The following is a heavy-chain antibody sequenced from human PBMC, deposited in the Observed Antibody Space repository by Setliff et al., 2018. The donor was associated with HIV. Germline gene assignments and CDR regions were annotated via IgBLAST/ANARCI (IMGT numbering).Heavy chain of an antibody. CDR3: ARGPYSSSWYDY. CDR2: INYHGSDI. Sequence: PGGSLRLSCVGSGFTFSNHWMQWVRQAPGKGLVWVSRINYHGSDISYADSVKGRFTISRDNAKNTVYLQMNNLRDEDTAVYYCARGPYSSSWYDYWGQGTLVTVSS. D-gene: IGHD6-13*01. V-gene: IGHV3-74*01. CDR1: GFTFSNHW. J-gene: IGHJ4*02.